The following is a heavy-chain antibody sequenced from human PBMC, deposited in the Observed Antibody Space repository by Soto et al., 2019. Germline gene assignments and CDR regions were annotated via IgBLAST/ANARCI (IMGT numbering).Heavy chain of an antibody. Sequence: QVQLQESGPGLVKPSQTLSLNCTVSGGSIGSGAYYWSWIRQHPGKGLEWIGYMYYTGRTYYNPSLESRVLISGDTSKNHFSLNLTSVTAADTAVYYCARRRAFSTWDSGADAFDIWGQGTVVTVSS. V-gene: IGHV4-31*03. CDR1: GGSIGSGAYY. D-gene: IGHD6-13*01. CDR3: ARRRAFSTWDSGADAFDI. CDR2: MYYTGRT. J-gene: IGHJ3*02.